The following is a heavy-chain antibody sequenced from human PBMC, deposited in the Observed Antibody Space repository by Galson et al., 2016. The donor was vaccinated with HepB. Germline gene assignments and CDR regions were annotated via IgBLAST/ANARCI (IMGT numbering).Heavy chain of an antibody. CDR2: IYQHGGA. Sequence: SETLSLTCAVSGDSVNSQTWWSWVRQPPGKGLEWIGEIYQHGGANYDSSLRGRVTLSVDKSKNQISLEVTSVTAADAAVYYCARNGDFGMDVWGQGTTVAVSS. J-gene: IGHJ6*02. D-gene: IGHD2-8*01. CDR1: GDSVNSQTW. V-gene: IGHV4-4*02. CDR3: ARNGDFGMDV.